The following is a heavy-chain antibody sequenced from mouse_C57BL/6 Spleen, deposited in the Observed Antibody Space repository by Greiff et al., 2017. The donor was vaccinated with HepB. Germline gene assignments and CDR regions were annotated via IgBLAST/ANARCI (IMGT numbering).Heavy chain of an antibody. CDR3: ARRRLYYYGSSYWYFDV. D-gene: IGHD1-1*01. CDR1: GYTFTDYY. J-gene: IGHJ1*03. V-gene: IGHV1-26*01. Sequence: VQLQQSGPELVKPGASVKISCKASGYTFTDYYMNWVKQSHGKSLEWIGDINPNNGGTSYNQKFKGKATLTVDKSSSTAYMELRSLTSEDSAVYYCARRRLYYYGSSYWYFDVWGTGTTVTVSS. CDR2: INPNNGGT.